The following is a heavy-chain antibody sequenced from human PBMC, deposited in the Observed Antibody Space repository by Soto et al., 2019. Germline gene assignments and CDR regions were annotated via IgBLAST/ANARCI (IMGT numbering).Heavy chain of an antibody. CDR3: AHYSSSSGYYYYYGMDV. Sequence: QVQLVQSGAEVKKPGSSVTVSCKASGGTFSSYAISWVRQAPGQGLEWMGGIIPIFGTANYAQKFQGRVTITADKSTSTAYMELSSLRSEDTAVYYCAHYSSSSGYYYYYGMDVWGQGTTVTVSS. CDR2: IIPIFGTA. D-gene: IGHD6-6*01. J-gene: IGHJ6*02. V-gene: IGHV1-69*06. CDR1: GGTFSSYA.